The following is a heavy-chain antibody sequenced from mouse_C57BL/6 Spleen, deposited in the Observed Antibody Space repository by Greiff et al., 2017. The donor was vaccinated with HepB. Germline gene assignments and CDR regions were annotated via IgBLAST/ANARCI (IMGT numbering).Heavy chain of an antibody. CDR2: IYPGDGDT. CDR1: GYAFSSYW. J-gene: IGHJ4*01. D-gene: IGHD2-12*01. V-gene: IGHV1-80*01. CDR3: ARYDGYWAMDY. Sequence: VQLVESGAELVKPGASVKISCKASGYAFSSYWMNWVKQRPGKGLEWIGQIYPGDGDTNYNGKFKGKATLTADKSSSTAYMQLSSLTSEDSAVYFCARYDGYWAMDYWGQGTSVTVSS.